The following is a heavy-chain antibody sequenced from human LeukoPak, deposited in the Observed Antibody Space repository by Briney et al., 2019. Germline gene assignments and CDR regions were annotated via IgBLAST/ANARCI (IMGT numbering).Heavy chain of an antibody. D-gene: IGHD3-22*01. J-gene: IGHJ4*02. CDR1: GFTFSSYA. CDR2: ISGNGLQT. V-gene: IGHV3-23*01. CDR3: AKDANYLDSSGYFIPFDY. Sequence: GRSLRLSCAASGFTFSSYAMHWVRHLPGKGLEWVSTISGNGLQTFYADSVKGRFSVSRDNSVNIVYLQMDSLRADDSALYSCAKDANYLDSSGYFIPFDYWGPGTLVTVAS.